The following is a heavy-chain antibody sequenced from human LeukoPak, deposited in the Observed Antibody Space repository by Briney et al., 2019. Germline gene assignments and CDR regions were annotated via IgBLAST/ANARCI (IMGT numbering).Heavy chain of an antibody. Sequence: SETLSLTCTVSGGSISSSSYYWGWIRQPPGKGLEWIGSIYYSGSTYYNPSLKSRVSMSVDTSKNQFSLKLSSVTAADTAVYYCASTPYYYNSSGYYGYWGQGTLVTVSS. D-gene: IGHD3-22*01. CDR1: GGSISSSSYY. CDR3: ASTPYYYNSSGYYGY. V-gene: IGHV4-39*07. J-gene: IGHJ4*02. CDR2: IYYSGST.